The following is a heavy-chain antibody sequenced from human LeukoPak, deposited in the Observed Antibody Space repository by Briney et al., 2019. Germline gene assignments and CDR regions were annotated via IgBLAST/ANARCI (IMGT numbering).Heavy chain of an antibody. CDR1: GYSFTHYW. D-gene: IGHD5-12*01. V-gene: IGHV5-51*01. CDR3: ARQDGGGLYYFDY. Sequence: GESLKISCKGSGYSFTHYWIAWVRQMPGKGPEWMGIIYPGDSDTRYSPSFQGQVTISADKSITTAYLQWSSLKASDTAIYYCARQDGGGLYYFDYWGQGTLVTVSS. J-gene: IGHJ4*02. CDR2: IYPGDSDT.